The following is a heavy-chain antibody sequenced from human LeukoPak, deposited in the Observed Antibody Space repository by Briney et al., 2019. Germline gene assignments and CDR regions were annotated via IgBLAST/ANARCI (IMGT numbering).Heavy chain of an antibody. CDR1: GGSFSGYY. J-gene: IGHJ4*02. Sequence: PSETLSLTCAVYGGSFSGYYWSWIRQPPGKGLEWIGEINHSGSTNYNPSLESRVTISVDTSKNQFSLKLSSVTAADTAVYYCARGRGMVITPYYFDYWGQGTLVTVSS. CDR3: ARGRGMVITPYYFDY. V-gene: IGHV4-34*01. D-gene: IGHD3-22*01. CDR2: INHSGST.